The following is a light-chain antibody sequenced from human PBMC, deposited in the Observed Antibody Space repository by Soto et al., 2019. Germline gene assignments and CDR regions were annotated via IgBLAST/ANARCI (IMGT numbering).Light chain of an antibody. J-gene: IGKJ1*01. CDR1: QTISSW. Sequence: DIQITQSPSTLSGSVGDRFTITCRASQTISSWLAWYQQKPGKAPKLLIYKASTLKSGVPSRFSGSGSGTEFTLTISSLQPDDFATYYCQHYNSYSEAFGQGTKV. CDR3: QHYNSYSEA. CDR2: KAS. V-gene: IGKV1-5*03.